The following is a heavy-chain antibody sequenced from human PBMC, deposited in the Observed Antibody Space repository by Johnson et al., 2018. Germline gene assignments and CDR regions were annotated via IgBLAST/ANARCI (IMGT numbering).Heavy chain of an antibody. CDR2: IRSKAYGGTP. D-gene: IGHD2-2*02. Sequence: VQLVESGGGLVKPGRSLRLSCTASGFTFGDYAMSWFRQAPGKGLEWGGFIRSKAYGGTPEYAASLKGRFTISRDDFKSIPYLQMNSLKTEDTDGYYCTTRRRGYCSSTSCYSYYGMDVWGQGTTVTVSS. CDR3: TTRRRGYCSSTSCYSYYGMDV. CDR1: GFTFGDYA. V-gene: IGHV3-49*05. J-gene: IGHJ6*02.